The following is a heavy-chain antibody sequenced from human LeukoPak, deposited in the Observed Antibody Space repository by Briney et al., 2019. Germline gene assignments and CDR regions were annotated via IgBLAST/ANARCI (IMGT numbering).Heavy chain of an antibody. V-gene: IGHV3-21*01. J-gene: IGHJ6*02. CDR3: ARDVVVTAIPYYYYGMGV. Sequence: GGSLRLSCAASGFTFSSYSMNWVRQAPGKGLEWGSSISSSSSYTYYADSVKGRFTISRDNAKNSLYLQMNSLRAEDTAVYYCARDVVVTAIPYYYYGMGVWGQGTTVTVSS. CDR1: GFTFSSYS. D-gene: IGHD2-21*02. CDR2: ISSSSSYT.